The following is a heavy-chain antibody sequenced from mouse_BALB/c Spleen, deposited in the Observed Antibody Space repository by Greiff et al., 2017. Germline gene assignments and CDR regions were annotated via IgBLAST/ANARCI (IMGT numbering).Heavy chain of an antibody. CDR2: INPSTGYT. CDR3: ASLTGTGYFDV. D-gene: IGHD4-1*01. Sequence: VQLQQSGAELAKPGASVKMSCKASGYTFTSYWMHWVKQRPGQGLEWIGYINPSTGYTEYNQKFKDKATLTADKSSSTAYMQLSSLTSEDSAVYYCASLTGTGYFDVWGAGTTVTVSS. CDR1: GYTFTSYW. J-gene: IGHJ1*01. V-gene: IGHV1-7*01.